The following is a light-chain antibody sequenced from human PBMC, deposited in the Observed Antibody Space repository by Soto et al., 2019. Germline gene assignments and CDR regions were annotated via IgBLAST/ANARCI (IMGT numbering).Light chain of an antibody. CDR2: SNN. V-gene: IGLV1-44*01. CDR1: SSNIGRNT. J-gene: IGLJ2*01. CDR3: AAWDDSLNSVI. Sequence: QSVLTQPPSASGTPGQRVTISCSGSSSNIGRNTVNWYQQLPGTAPKLLIYSNNHRPSGVPDRLSGSKSGTSASLAISGLQSEDEADYYCAAWDDSLNSVIFGGGTKLTVL.